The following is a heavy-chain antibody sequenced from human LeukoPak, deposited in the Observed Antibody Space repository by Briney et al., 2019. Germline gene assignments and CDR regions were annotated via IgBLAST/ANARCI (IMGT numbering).Heavy chain of an antibody. J-gene: IGHJ6*03. D-gene: IGHD6-6*01. CDR3: ATKSGSSSSYYYYYYYMDV. CDR2: ISYDGSNK. Sequence: PGGSLRLSCAASGFTFSSYAMHWVRQAPGKGLEWVAVISYDGSNKYYADSVKGRFTISRDNSKNTLYLQMNSLRAEDTAVYYCATKSGSSSSYYYYYYYMDVWGKGTTVTVSS. V-gene: IGHV3-30-3*01. CDR1: GFTFSSYA.